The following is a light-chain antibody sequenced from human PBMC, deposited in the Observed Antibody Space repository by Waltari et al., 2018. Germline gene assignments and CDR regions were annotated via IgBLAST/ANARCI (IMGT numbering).Light chain of an antibody. CDR3: QQYNNWPPYT. J-gene: IGKJ2*01. CDR1: QSVSSN. CDR2: GVS. V-gene: IGKV3-15*01. Sequence: EIVMTQSPATLSLSPGERATLSCRASQSVSSNLAWYQQKPGQAPRLLIYGVSIRVTGIPARFSGSGSGTEFTLTISSLQSEDFAVYYWQQYNNWPPYTFGQGTKLEI.